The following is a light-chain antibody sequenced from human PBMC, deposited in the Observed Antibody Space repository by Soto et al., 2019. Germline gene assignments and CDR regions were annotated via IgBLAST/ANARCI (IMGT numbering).Light chain of an antibody. CDR2: EVS. Sequence: QSALTQPASVSGSPGQSITISCTGTASDVGVYNYISWYQHHPGKAPKLMIFEVSNRPSGVSNRFSGSKSDNTASLTISGLQAEDEADYFCSSYTGSTTPYVFGTGTKLTVL. CDR3: SSYTGSTTPYV. J-gene: IGLJ1*01. CDR1: ASDVGVYNY. V-gene: IGLV2-14*01.